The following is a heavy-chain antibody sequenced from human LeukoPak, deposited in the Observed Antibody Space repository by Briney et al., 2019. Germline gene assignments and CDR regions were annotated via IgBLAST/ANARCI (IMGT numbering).Heavy chain of an antibody. D-gene: IGHD1-1*01. CDR1: GGSISSYY. CDR2: TYTSGST. Sequence: SETLSLTCTVSGGSISSYYWSWIRQPAGKGLEWIGRTYTSGSTNYNPSLKSRVTMSVDTSKNQFSLKLSSVTAADTAVYYCTISGCNYQTYYYYMDVWGKGTTVTVSS. J-gene: IGHJ6*03. V-gene: IGHV4-4*07. CDR3: TISGCNYQTYYYYMDV.